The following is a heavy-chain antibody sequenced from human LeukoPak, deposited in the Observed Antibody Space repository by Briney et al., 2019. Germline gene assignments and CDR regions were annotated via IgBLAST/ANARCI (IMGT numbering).Heavy chain of an antibody. CDR3: ARDISDYYDSSGPRGHDAFDI. CDR1: GFTFSSYA. J-gene: IGHJ3*02. D-gene: IGHD3-22*01. CDR2: ISGSGGST. V-gene: IGHV3-23*01. Sequence: GGSLRLSCAASGFTFSSYAMSWVRQAPGKGLEWVSAISGSGGSTYHADSVKGRFTISRDNSKNTLYLQMNSLRAEDTAVYYCARDISDYYDSSGPRGHDAFDIWGQGTMVTVSS.